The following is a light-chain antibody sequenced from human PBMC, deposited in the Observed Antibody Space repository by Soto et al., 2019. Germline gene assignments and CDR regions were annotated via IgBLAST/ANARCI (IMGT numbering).Light chain of an antibody. J-gene: IGKJ2*01. V-gene: IGKV1-39*01. CDR2: GAS. CDR1: QSVSTY. CDR3: QHSYNNPTT. Sequence: DIQMTQSPSLLSASVGDRVTITCRTSQSVSTYVNWYQQKPGKAPNLLIYGASSLQSGVPSRFSGSGSGTEFTLTITSLQPGDFATYYCQHSYNNPTTFGQGTKVDI.